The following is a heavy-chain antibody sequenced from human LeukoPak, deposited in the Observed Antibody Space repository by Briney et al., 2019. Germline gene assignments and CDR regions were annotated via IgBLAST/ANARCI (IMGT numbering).Heavy chain of an antibody. CDR2: IWYDGSNK. J-gene: IGHJ4*02. Sequence: GRSLRLSCAASGFTFSSYGMHWVRQAPGKGLEWVAVIWYDGSNKYYADSVKGRFTISRDNPKNTLYLQMNSLRAEDTAVYYCARVYWVTGPFDYWGQGTLVTVSS. CDR3: ARVYWVTGPFDY. V-gene: IGHV3-33*01. D-gene: IGHD7-27*01. CDR1: GFTFSSYG.